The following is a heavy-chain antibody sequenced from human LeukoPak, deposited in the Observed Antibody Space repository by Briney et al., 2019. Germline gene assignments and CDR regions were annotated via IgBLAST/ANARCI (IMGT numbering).Heavy chain of an antibody. CDR3: ARLYSSGRYANAFDI. V-gene: IGHV3-13*01. J-gene: IGHJ3*02. D-gene: IGHD6-19*01. CDR2: IRSIGDR. Sequence: GGSLRLSCAASGFTFGDYDMHWVRKATGKGLEWVSAIRSIGDRFYSGSVKGRFTISRENAKNTLYLEMNSLRVGDTAVYYCARLYSSGRYANAFDIWGQGTVVTVSS. CDR1: GFTFGDYD.